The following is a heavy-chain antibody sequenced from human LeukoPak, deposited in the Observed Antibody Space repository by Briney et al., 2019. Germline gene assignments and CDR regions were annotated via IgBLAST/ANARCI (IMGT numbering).Heavy chain of an antibody. CDR2: IDYSGST. CDR3: AICQGVDSNWFDP. V-gene: IGHV4-39*07. CDR1: NGSISSSRYF. J-gene: IGHJ5*02. D-gene: IGHD3-3*01. Sequence: SETLSLTCSVSNGSISSSRYFWGWIRQPPGKGLEWIGSIDYSGSTYYNPSLKSRVTISVDTSKNHFSLDLSSVTAADTAVYYCAICQGVDSNWFDPWGQGTLVTVSS.